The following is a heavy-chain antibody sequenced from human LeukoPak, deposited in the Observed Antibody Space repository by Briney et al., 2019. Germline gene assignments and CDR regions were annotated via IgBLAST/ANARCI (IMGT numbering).Heavy chain of an antibody. V-gene: IGHV3-33*01. Sequence: PGGSLRLSCAASGFTFSTYGMLWVRQAPGKGLEWVAVIWYDGNYKYYVDSVKGRFTISRDNSKNTLYLQMNSLRAEDTAFYYCARDYAPYCTSTTCYPFEYWGQGTLVTVSS. CDR1: GFTFSTYG. CDR3: ARDYAPYCTSTTCYPFEY. CDR2: IWYDGNYK. J-gene: IGHJ4*02. D-gene: IGHD2-2*01.